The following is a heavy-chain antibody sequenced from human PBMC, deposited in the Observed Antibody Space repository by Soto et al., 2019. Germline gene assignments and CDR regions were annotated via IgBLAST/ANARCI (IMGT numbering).Heavy chain of an antibody. V-gene: IGHV3-15*07. CDR3: TTGSVEGV. J-gene: IGHJ6*02. CDR2: IKRKIDGDTT. D-gene: IGHD2-15*01. CDR1: GFSITNAW. Sequence: EVQLVESGGGLVKPGGSLRLSCVASGFSITNAWMNWVRQAPGKGLEWVGRIKRKIDGDTTDYAAPVKGRFTISRDDSKNMLYLQMNSLKADDTALYYCTTGSVEGVWGQGTTVTVSS.